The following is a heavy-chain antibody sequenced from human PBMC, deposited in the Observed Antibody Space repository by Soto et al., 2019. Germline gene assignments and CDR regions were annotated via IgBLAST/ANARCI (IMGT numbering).Heavy chain of an antibody. D-gene: IGHD2-2*01. Sequence: ASVKVSCKASGYTFTSYAMHWVRQAPGQRLEWMGWINAGNGNTKYSQKFQGRVTITRDTSASTAYMELSSLRSEDTAVYYCARDIVAVTAASLWFAPWGQVTRVTVSS. CDR2: INAGNGNT. V-gene: IGHV1-3*01. J-gene: IGHJ5*02. CDR1: GYTFTSYA. CDR3: ARDIVAVTAASLWFAP.